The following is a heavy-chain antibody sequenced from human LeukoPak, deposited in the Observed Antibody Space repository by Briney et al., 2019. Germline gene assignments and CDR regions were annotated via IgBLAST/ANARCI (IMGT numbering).Heavy chain of an antibody. Sequence: GGSLRLSCAASGFTFSSYWMHWVRQAPGKGLVWVSRINSDGSSTSYADSVKGRFTISRDNAKNTLYLQMNSLRAEDTAVYYCARDPPLWFGEGYMDVWGKGTTVTVSS. CDR2: INSDGSST. D-gene: IGHD3-10*01. J-gene: IGHJ6*03. CDR3: ARDPPLWFGEGYMDV. V-gene: IGHV3-74*01. CDR1: GFTFSSYW.